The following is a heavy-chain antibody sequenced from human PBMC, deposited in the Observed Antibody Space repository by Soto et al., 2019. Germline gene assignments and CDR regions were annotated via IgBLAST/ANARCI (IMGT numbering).Heavy chain of an antibody. CDR2: ISRSGSLN. Sequence: GSLRLSCAASGFSFSDYSMNWVRQAPGKGLEWLSYISRSGSLNYYADSVKGRFTISRDNAKNSLYLEMNSVRDEETVMYYCARGLEYSSSWYYYWGLDVWGHGTTVTVSS. V-gene: IGHV3-48*02. J-gene: IGHJ6*02. CDR1: GFSFSDYS. CDR3: ARGLEYSSSWYYYWGLDV. D-gene: IGHD6-6*01.